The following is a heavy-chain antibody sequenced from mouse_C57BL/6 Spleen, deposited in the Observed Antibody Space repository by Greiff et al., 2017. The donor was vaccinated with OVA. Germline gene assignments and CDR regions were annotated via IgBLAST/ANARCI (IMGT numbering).Heavy chain of an antibody. J-gene: IGHJ4*01. CDR3: ARLYYDYGGLYYAMDY. Sequence: EVKLMESGGDLVKPGGSLKLSCAASGFTFSSYGMSWVRQTPDKRLEWVATISSGGSYTYYPDSVKGRFTISRDNAKNTLYLQMSSLKSEDTAMYYCARLYYDYGGLYYAMDYWGKGTSVTVSS. CDR2: ISSGGSYT. V-gene: IGHV5-6*01. D-gene: IGHD2-4*01. CDR1: GFTFSSYG.